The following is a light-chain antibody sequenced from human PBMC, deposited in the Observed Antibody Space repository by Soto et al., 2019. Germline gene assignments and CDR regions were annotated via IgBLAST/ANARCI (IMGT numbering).Light chain of an antibody. CDR1: QTVINTY. CDR2: GAS. CDR3: QQYGTLPPT. V-gene: IGKV3-20*01. J-gene: IGKJ4*01. Sequence: EIVLTQSPGTLSLSPGERATLSCRASQTVINTYLAWYQQKSGQAPKFLIYGASNRATGIPDRFSGSGSGTDFTLTISRLEPEDFEVYYCQQYGTLPPTFGGGTKVEI.